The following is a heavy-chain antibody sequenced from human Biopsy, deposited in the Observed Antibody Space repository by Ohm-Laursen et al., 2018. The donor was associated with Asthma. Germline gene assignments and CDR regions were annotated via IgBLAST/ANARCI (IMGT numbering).Heavy chain of an antibody. Sequence: SLRLSCTATGFSFSNSAIHWVRQAPGKGLEWVGVISKDASTQDYADSVKGRFTMARDNSKNTLDLQMNSLREEDTAVYYCVRDGTDDAFDIWGQGTVVSVSS. D-gene: IGHD1-1*01. V-gene: IGHV3-30*01. J-gene: IGHJ3*02. CDR2: ISKDASTQ. CDR3: VRDGTDDAFDI. CDR1: GFSFSNSA.